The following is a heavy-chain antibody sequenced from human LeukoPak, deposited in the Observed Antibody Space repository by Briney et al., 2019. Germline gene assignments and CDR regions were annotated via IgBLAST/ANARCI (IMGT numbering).Heavy chain of an antibody. CDR3: ARGLVDTAMVTEHCGGDCYRSLPTIFDY. Sequence: GGSLRLSCAASGFTFSDYYMSWIRQAPGKGLEWVSYISSSGSTIYYADSVKGRFTISRDNAKNSLYLQMNSLRAEDTAVYYCARGLVDTAMVTEHCGGDCYRSLPTIFDYWGQGTLVTVSS. D-gene: IGHD5-18*01. CDR1: GFTFSDYY. V-gene: IGHV3-11*04. CDR2: ISSSGSTI. J-gene: IGHJ4*02.